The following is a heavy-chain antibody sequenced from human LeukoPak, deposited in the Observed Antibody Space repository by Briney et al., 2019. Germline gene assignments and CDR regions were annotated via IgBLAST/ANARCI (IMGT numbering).Heavy chain of an antibody. J-gene: IGHJ6*02. Sequence: GGSLRLSCAASGFTFDDYAMHWVRQAPGKGLEWVSGISWNSGSIGYADSVKGRFTISRDNAKSSLYLQMNSLRAEDTALYYCAKDVQWLANYYYYYGMDVWGQGTTVTVSS. CDR1: GFTFDDYA. CDR3: AKDVQWLANYYYYYGMDV. V-gene: IGHV3-9*01. D-gene: IGHD6-19*01. CDR2: ISWNSGSI.